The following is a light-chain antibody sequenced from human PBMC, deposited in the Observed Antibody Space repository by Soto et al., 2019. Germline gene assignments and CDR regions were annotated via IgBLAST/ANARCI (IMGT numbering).Light chain of an antibody. J-gene: IGLJ2*01. CDR3: QSYGSSLSSYVV. CDR1: SSNIGAGYD. Sequence: QSVLTQPPSVSGAPGQRVTISCTGTSSNIGAGYDVHWYQQLPGTAPKLLIYGNSNRPSGVSDRFSGSKSGTSASLAITGLQAEDEADYCCQSYGSSLSSYVVFGGGTKLTVL. V-gene: IGLV1-40*01. CDR2: GNS.